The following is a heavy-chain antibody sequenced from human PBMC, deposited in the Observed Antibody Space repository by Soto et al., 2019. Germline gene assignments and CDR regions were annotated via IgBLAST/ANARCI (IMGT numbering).Heavy chain of an antibody. Sequence: QVRLVQSGAEVKKPGASVKVSCKASGYTFTNYGISWMRQAPGQGLAWMGWISTYNGNTKYAQKVQCRVPMTTDKATSTACMDLRSLRSDDTVVLYCAIIWYCCGYCYSAGFDIWGPGTMVTVSS. V-gene: IGHV1-18*04. D-gene: IGHD2-21*02. CDR2: ISTYNGNT. CDR3: AIIWYCCGYCYSAGFDI. CDR1: GYTFTNYG. J-gene: IGHJ3*02.